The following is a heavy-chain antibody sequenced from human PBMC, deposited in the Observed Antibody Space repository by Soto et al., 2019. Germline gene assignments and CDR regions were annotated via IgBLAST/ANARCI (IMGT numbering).Heavy chain of an antibody. V-gene: IGHV3-23*01. CDR3: AKDFSRDSLSQRPSCGGDCYTLDS. J-gene: IGHJ4*02. CDR1: GFTFSSYA. Sequence: GGSLRLSCAASGFTFSSYAMSWVRQAPGKGLEWVSAISGGSPKEFYAESVKGRFTISRDNSKNILFLEMNSLRADDAALYYCAKDFSRDSLSQRPSCGGDCYTLDSGGQGTQVTVSS. D-gene: IGHD2-21*02. CDR2: ISGGSPKE.